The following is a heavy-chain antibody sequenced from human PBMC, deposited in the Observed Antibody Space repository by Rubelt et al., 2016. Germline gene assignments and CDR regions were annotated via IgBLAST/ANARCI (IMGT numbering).Heavy chain of an antibody. J-gene: IGHJ4*02. Sequence: QLQLQESGPGLVKPSETLSLTCTVSGGSISSSSYYWGWIRQPPGKGLEWIGEINHSGSTNYNPSLKSRVTISVDTSKNQFSLKLSSVTAADTAVYYCARGPDYADYWGQGTLVTVSS. CDR3: ARGPDYADY. CDR2: INHSGST. V-gene: IGHV4-39*07. CDR1: GGSISSSSYY.